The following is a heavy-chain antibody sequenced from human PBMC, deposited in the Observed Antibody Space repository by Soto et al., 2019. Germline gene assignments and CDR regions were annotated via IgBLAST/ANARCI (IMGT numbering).Heavy chain of an antibody. Sequence: PSETLSLTCTVSGDSISSSSFYWGWIRQPPGKGLEWIGNVYFDGSSYYNPSLKSRATISVDTAKNQFSLNLNSVTATDTAVYYCARHVTYGGNSCDYWGQGTLVNVSS. D-gene: IGHD4-17*01. CDR3: ARHVTYGGNSCDY. V-gene: IGHV4-39*01. J-gene: IGHJ4*02. CDR2: VYFDGSS. CDR1: GDSISSSSFY.